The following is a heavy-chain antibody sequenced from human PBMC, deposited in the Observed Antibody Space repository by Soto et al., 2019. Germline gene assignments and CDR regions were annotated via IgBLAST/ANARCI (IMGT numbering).Heavy chain of an antibody. Sequence: GGSLRLSCAASGFTFSNAWMSWVRQAPGMGLEWVGRIKSETDGGTADYAAPVKGRFTISRDDSKNTLYLQMNSLKTEDTAVYYCTTDIFLMAYGRYSYYYGMDVWGQGTTVTVSS. CDR2: IKSETDGGTA. CDR1: GFTFSNAW. D-gene: IGHD2-8*01. CDR3: TTDIFLMAYGRYSYYYGMDV. J-gene: IGHJ6*02. V-gene: IGHV3-15*01.